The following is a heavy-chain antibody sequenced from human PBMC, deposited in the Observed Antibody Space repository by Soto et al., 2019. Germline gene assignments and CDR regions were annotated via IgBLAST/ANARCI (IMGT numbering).Heavy chain of an antibody. J-gene: IGHJ4*02. CDR2: IVPIYRTA. Sequence: ASVKVSCKASGGTFSSYRINWVRQAPGQGLEWMGGIVPIYRTADSAQEFQGRVTITADESARTAYMELRSLKSRDTAVYYCVRDSGAKLSSSWGQGTLVTVSS. D-gene: IGHD6-13*01. CDR1: GGTFSSYR. CDR3: VRDSGAKLSSS. V-gene: IGHV1-69*13.